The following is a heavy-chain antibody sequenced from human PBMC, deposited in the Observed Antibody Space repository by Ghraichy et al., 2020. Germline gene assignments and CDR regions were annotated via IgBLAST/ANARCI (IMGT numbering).Heavy chain of an antibody. J-gene: IGHJ4*02. V-gene: IGHV4-30-2*01. D-gene: IGHD4-17*01. CDR2: IYHSGST. CDR1: GGSISSGGYS. CDR3: ARGPNRRTLRPSSYYFDY. Sequence: SETLSLTCAVSGGSISSGGYSWSWIRQPPGKGLEWIGYIYHSGSTYYNPSLKSRVTISVDRSKNQFSLKLSSVTAADTAVYYCARGPNRRTLRPSSYYFDYWGQGTLVTVSS.